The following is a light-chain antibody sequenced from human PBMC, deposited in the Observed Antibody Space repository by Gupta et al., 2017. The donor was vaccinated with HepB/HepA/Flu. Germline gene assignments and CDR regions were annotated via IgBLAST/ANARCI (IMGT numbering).Light chain of an antibody. CDR2: DSS. CDR3: QQFDNLPIT. Sequence: DIQMTQSPSSLSASVGDRITISCQASQVITNYLHWYQQKPGKAPELLIYDSSNLETGVPSRFSGSGSGTHFTLTINSLQPEDIATYYCQQFDNLPITFGQGTRLEIK. CDR1: QVITNY. V-gene: IGKV1-33*01. J-gene: IGKJ5*01.